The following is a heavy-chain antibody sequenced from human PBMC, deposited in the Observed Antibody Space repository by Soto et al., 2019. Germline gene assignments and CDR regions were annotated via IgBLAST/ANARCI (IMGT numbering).Heavy chain of an antibody. CDR3: AGVEEPPVVNWFDP. Sequence: GASVKVSCKASGGTFSSYAISWVRQAPGQGLEWMGGIIPIFGTANYAQKFQGRVTITADESTSTAYMELSSLRSEDTAVYYCAGVEEPPVVNWFDPWGQGTLVTVSS. V-gene: IGHV1-69*13. CDR1: GGTFSSYA. J-gene: IGHJ5*02. CDR2: IIPIFGTA.